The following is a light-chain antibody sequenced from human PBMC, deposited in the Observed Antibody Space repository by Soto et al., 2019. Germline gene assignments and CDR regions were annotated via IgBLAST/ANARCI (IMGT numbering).Light chain of an antibody. CDR1: QTISTC. J-gene: IGKJ2*01. Sequence: DIQMTQSPSALSATVGDRVTITCRASQTISTCLNWYQQKPGKAPKLLIYAASTLQSGVPSRFSGSGSGTDITLTISSLQSEDFATYYCQQSLGIPYTFGQGTRLEFK. V-gene: IGKV1-39*01. CDR2: AAS. CDR3: QQSLGIPYT.